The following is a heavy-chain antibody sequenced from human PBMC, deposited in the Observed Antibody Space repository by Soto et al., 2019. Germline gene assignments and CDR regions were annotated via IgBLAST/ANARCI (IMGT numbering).Heavy chain of an antibody. D-gene: IGHD3-3*01. Sequence: GGSLRLSCAASGFTFSGSAMHWVRQASGKGLEWVGRIRRKANSYATEYVVSVKGRFTISRDDSRNTAYLQMNSLKTEDTAAYYCARGVYDFWTGHPKGLDYWGQGTVVTVSS. CDR1: GFTFSGSA. V-gene: IGHV3-73*01. CDR3: ARGVYDFWTGHPKGLDY. CDR2: IRRKANSYAT. J-gene: IGHJ4*02.